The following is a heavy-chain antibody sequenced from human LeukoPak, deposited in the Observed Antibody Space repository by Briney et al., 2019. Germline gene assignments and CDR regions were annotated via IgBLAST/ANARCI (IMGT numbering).Heavy chain of an antibody. CDR3: ASPKPDY. Sequence: GGSLRLSCAASGFTFSSWYMYWVRQHPGKGLEWLCRITSDGTTSYYADSVRGRFTISRDNAKNTLYLQMNSLTDEDTAVYYCASPKPDYWGQGTLVTVSS. V-gene: IGHV3-74*01. CDR2: ITSDGTTS. CDR1: GFTFSSWY. J-gene: IGHJ4*02.